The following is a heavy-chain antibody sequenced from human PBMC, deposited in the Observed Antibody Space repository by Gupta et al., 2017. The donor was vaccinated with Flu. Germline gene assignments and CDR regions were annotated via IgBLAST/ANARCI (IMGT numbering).Heavy chain of an antibody. J-gene: IGHJ5*02. Sequence: SSSYYWGWVRQPPGKGREYIGIIYYSGNTYENPALKSRVYISVETAKSQLSLKLSYGNDEDKAIYYCARPMVMHNQAESWGRGTQVTASS. V-gene: IGHV4-39*01. D-gene: IGHD2-21*01. CDR2: IYYSGNT. CDR3: ARPMVMHNQAES. CDR1: SSSYY.